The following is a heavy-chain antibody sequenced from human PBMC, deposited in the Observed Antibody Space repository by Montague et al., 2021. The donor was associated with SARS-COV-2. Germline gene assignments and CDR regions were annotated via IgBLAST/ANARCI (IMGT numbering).Heavy chain of an antibody. CDR1: GGSISSSSYY. D-gene: IGHD6-19*01. Sequence: SETLSLTCTVSGGSISSSSYYWAWIRQPPGKGLEWIGSIYYRGSTYYNPSLKSRVFISVDTSKNQLSLTLTSVTTADMAVYYCATQEDPSGWIPGPFDFWGQGTLVTVSS. J-gene: IGHJ4*02. CDR3: ATQEDPSGWIPGPFDF. CDR2: IYYRGST. V-gene: IGHV4-39*01.